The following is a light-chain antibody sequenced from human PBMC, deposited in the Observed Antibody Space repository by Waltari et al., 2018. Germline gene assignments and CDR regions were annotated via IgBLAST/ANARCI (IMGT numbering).Light chain of an antibody. CDR3: MQSTHGPWT. CDR1: QSLVHSDGKTY. J-gene: IGKJ1*01. V-gene: IGKV2-30*02. Sequence: DVVMTQSPLSLPVTLGQPASISCRSSQSLVHSDGKTYLNWFHQRPGQSPRRLIYKVSNRDSGVPDRFSGSGSGTDFTLKISRVEAEDVGVYYCMQSTHGPWTFGQGTKVEIK. CDR2: KVS.